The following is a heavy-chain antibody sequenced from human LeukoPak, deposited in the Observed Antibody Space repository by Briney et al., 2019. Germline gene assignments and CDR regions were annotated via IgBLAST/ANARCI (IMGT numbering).Heavy chain of an antibody. CDR1: GFTFNSYS. CDR3: ARPPSHSSSALIFDY. D-gene: IGHD2-15*01. CDR2: ISGGTGTI. V-gene: IGHV3-48*01. Sequence: GGSLRLSCAASGFTFNSYSMSWVRQAPGKGLEWVSYISGGTGTIYYADSVKGRFTISRDNAKNSLFLQINSLRAEDTAVYYCARPPSHSSSALIFDYWGQGTLVTVSS. J-gene: IGHJ4*02.